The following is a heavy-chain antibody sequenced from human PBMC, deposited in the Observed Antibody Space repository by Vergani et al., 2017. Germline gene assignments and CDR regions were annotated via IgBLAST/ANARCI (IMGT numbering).Heavy chain of an antibody. D-gene: IGHD1-14*01. V-gene: IGHV3-49*03. CDR2: IRSKAYGGTT. J-gene: IGHJ4*02. CDR1: GFTFGDYA. Sequence: EVQLVESGGGLVQPGRSLRLSCTASGFTFGDYAMSWFRQAPGKGLEWVGFIRSKAYGGTTAYAASVKGRFTISRDDSKSIAYLQMNSLKTEDTAVYYCTRDLAIVQRHTYKNWGQGTLVTVSS. CDR3: TRDLAIVQRHTYKN.